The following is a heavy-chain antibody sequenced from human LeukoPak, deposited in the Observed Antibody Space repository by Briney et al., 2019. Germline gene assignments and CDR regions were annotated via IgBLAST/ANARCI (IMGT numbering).Heavy chain of an antibody. V-gene: IGHV1-69*13. J-gene: IGHJ4*02. CDR1: GGTFSSYA. CDR2: IIPIFGTA. Sequence: SVKVSCKASGGTFSSYAISWVRQAPGQGLEWMGGIIPIFGTANYAQKFQGRVTITADESTSTAYMELSSLRSEDTAVYYCARGGRQGRITIFGVVPVPGDYFDYWGQGTLVTVSS. D-gene: IGHD3-3*01. CDR3: ARGGRQGRITIFGVVPVPGDYFDY.